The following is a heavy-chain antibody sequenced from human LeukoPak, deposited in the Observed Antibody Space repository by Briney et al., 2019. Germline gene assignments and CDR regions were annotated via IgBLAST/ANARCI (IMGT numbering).Heavy chain of an antibody. D-gene: IGHD3-10*01. CDR2: IYYTGST. J-gene: IGHJ4*02. Sequence: SETLSLTCTVSGDSVNSGSYYWSWIRQPPGKGLEWIGNIYYTGSTNYAPSFRSRVTISLDTSKNQFSLKLTSVTAADTAVYLCASGDFDNWGRGTLVTVSS. CDR3: ASGDFDN. V-gene: IGHV4-61*01. CDR1: GDSVNSGSYY.